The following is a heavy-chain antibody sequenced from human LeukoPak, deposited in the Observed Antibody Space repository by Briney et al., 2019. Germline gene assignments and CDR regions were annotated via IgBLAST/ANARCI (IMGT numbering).Heavy chain of an antibody. CDR3: ARVPAAIPWYYYYGMDV. CDR2: IYHTGNT. Sequence: SGTLSLTCGVSGGSITSNWWSWVRQPPGKGLEWIGEIYHTGNTNYNPSLKSRVTISVDKSKSQFSLKLSSVTAADTAVYYCARVPAAIPWYYYYGMDVWGQGTTVTVSS. J-gene: IGHJ6*02. CDR1: GGSITSNW. V-gene: IGHV4-4*02. D-gene: IGHD2-2*02.